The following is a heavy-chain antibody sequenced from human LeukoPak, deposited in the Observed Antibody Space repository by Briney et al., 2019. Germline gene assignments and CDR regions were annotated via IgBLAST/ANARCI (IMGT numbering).Heavy chain of an antibody. V-gene: IGHV3-30*18. CDR1: RFTFNNYG. CDR3: AKGPLRGTAAAIDY. CDR2: ISYDGRNK. J-gene: IGHJ4*02. D-gene: IGHD2-2*01. Sequence: GGSLRLSCAASRFTFNNYGMHWVRQAPGKGLEWVAVISYDGRNKHYPDSVKGRFTISRDIFTDTLWLQMDSLRTEDTAVYYCAKGPLRGTAAAIDYWGQGTLVTVSS.